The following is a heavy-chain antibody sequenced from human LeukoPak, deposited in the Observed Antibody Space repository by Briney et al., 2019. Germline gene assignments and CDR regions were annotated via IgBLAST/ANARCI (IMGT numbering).Heavy chain of an antibody. D-gene: IGHD1-7*01. J-gene: IGHJ4*02. Sequence: GGSLRLSCAASSFTPISHAMAWVRQAPGQGLEWISAIGGSATTTYYADSVKGRFTISRDNSMNTFYLQMNSLRAEDTAVYYCARILLTGTGRGYSDYWGQGVLVTVSS. V-gene: IGHV3-23*01. CDR3: ARILLTGTGRGYSDY. CDR2: IGGSATTT. CDR1: SFTPISHA.